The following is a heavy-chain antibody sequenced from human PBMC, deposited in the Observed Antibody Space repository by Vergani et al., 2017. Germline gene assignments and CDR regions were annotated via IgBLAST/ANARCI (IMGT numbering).Heavy chain of an antibody. CDR2: IYSGGNT. Sequence: EVQLVESGGGLIQPGGSLRLSCAASGFTVSSNYMSWVRQAPGKGLEWVSVIYSGGNTYYADSVKGRFTISRDNSKNTLYLQMNSLRAEDTAVYYCSRDTHSYALYVWGQGTTVTVSS. CDR1: GFTVSSNY. J-gene: IGHJ6*02. V-gene: IGHV3-53*01. CDR3: SRDTHSYALYV. D-gene: IGHD3-16*01.